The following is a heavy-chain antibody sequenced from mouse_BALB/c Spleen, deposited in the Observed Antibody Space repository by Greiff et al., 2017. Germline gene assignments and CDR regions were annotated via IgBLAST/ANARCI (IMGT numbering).Heavy chain of an antibody. V-gene: IGHV1-31*01. J-gene: IGHJ3*01. CDR1: GYSFTGYY. CDR2: INPYNGAT. D-gene: IGHD1-1*01. CDR3: AGGRTWFAY. Sequence: VQLQQSGPELVKPGASVKISCKASGYSFTGYYMHWVKQSHVKSLEWIGRINPYNGATSYNQNFKDKASLTVDKSSSTAYMELHSLTSEDSAVYYCAGGRTWFAYWGQGTLVTVSA.